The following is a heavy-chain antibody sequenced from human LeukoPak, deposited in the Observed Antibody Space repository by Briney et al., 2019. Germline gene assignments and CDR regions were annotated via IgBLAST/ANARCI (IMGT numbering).Heavy chain of an antibody. CDR3: ARERGSGVIGAFDI. Sequence: GASVKVSCKASGGTFSSYAISWVRPAPGQGLEWMGRIIPIFGTANYAQKFQGRVTITTDESTSTAYMELSSLRSEDTAVYYCARERGSGVIGAFDIWGQGTMVTVSS. CDR2: IIPIFGTA. D-gene: IGHD3-10*01. J-gene: IGHJ3*02. V-gene: IGHV1-69*05. CDR1: GGTFSSYA.